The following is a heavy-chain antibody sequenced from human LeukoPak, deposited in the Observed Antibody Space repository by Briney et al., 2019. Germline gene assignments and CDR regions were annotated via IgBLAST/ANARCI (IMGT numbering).Heavy chain of an antibody. CDR2: IYHSGST. D-gene: IGHD6-19*01. Sequence: SETLSLTCAVSGYSISSGYYWGWIRQPPGKGLEWIGSIYHSGSTYYNPSLKSRVTISVDTSKNQFSLKLSSVTAADTAVYYCAGLIKAVAGGGDDYWGQGTLVTVSS. J-gene: IGHJ4*02. CDR1: GYSISSGYY. CDR3: AGLIKAVAGGGDDY. V-gene: IGHV4-38-2*01.